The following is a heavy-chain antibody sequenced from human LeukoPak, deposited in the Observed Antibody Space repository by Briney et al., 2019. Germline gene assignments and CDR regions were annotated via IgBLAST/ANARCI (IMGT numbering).Heavy chain of an antibody. CDR1: GYTFTSYY. V-gene: IGHV1-46*01. J-gene: IGHJ4*02. Sequence: ASVKVSCKASGYTFTSYYMHWVRQAPGQGLEWMGIINPSGGSASYAQKFQGRGTMTRDTSTSKVYMELSRLSSEHTAVYYCARAPAYYYDSSGYSPDYWGQGTLVTVSS. CDR3: ARAPAYYYDSSGYSPDY. D-gene: IGHD3-22*01. CDR2: INPSGGSA.